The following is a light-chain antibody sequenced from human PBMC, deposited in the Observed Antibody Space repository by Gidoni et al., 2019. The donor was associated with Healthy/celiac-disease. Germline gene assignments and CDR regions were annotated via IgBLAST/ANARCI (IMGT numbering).Light chain of an antibody. CDR1: QDISNS. Sequence: EIQMTQSPSSLSASVGDRVTITCQASQDISNSLNWYQQKPGKAPKLLIYDASNLETGVPSRFSGSGSGTDFTFTISSLQPEDIATYYCQQYDNHPPAFXGXTKVEIK. J-gene: IGKJ4*01. V-gene: IGKV1-33*01. CDR3: QQYDNHPPA. CDR2: DAS.